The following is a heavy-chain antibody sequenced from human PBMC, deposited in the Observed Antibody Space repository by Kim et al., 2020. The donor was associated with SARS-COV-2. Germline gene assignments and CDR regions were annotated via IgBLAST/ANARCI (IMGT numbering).Heavy chain of an antibody. Sequence: GGSLRLSCAASGFTFSSYGMHWVRQAPGKGLEWVAVISYDGSNKYYADSVKGRFTISRDNSKNTLYLQMNSLRAEDTAVYYCANTNSEWGHSGWYSFDYWGQGALGTVSS. D-gene: IGHD6-19*01. V-gene: IGHV3-30*18. CDR3: ANTNSEWGHSGWYSFDY. CDR2: ISYDGSNK. J-gene: IGHJ4*02. CDR1: GFTFSSYG.